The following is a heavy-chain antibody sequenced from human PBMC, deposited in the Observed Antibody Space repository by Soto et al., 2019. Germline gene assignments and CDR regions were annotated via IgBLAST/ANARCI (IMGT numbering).Heavy chain of an antibody. CDR1: GGGNLRDYR. J-gene: IGHJ4*02. V-gene: IGHV1-69*01. CDR3: ARGGDCYNVGAVY. D-gene: IGHD2-21*01. CDR2: IIPKLGSA. Sequence: QVQLVQSGAEVKEPGSSVKVSCKASGGGNLRDYRTTWVRRAPGQGLEWMGGIIPKLGSANYAQNFQGRVTFTADESTNTVYMELRCLRADDTAVYYCARGGDCYNVGAVYWGQGTPVTVSS.